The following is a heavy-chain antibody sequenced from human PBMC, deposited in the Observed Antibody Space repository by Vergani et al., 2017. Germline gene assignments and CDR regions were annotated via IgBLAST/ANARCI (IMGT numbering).Heavy chain of an antibody. CDR3: ARVTRDGYNYYYYGMDV. V-gene: IGHV4-59*01. J-gene: IGHJ6*02. D-gene: IGHD5-24*01. CDR2: IYYSGST. Sequence: QVQLQESDPGLVKPSETLSLTCTVSGGSISSYYWSWIRQPPGKGLEWIGYIYYSGSTNYNPSLKSRVTISVDTSKNQFSLKLSSVTAADTAVYYCARVTRDGYNYYYYGMDVWGQGTTVTVSS. CDR1: GGSISSYY.